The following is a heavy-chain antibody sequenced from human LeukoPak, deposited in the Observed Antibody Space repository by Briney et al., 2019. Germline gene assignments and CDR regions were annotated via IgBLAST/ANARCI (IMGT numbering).Heavy chain of an antibody. D-gene: IGHD1-1*01. CDR3: ARDHNYAFDN. CDR2: IGIDSGNT. Sequence: GGSLRLSCTASGFPFIEYSMNWVRQAPGKGLEWISYIGIDSGNTKYADSVRGRFTIPADKAKNSLYLQMNSLRVEDTAVYYCARDHNYAFDNWGQGTLVSASS. CDR1: GFPFIEYS. J-gene: IGHJ4*02. V-gene: IGHV3-48*01.